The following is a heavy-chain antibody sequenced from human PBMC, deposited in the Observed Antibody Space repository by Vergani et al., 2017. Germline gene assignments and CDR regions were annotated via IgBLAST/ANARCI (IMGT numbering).Heavy chain of an antibody. CDR1: GGSFSGYY. CDR2: INHSGST. V-gene: IGHV4-34*01. J-gene: IGHJ4*02. D-gene: IGHD3-22*01. Sequence: QLQLQESGPGLVKPSETLSLTCTVYGGSFSGYYWSWIRQPPGKGLEWIGEINHSGSTNYNPSLKSPVTISVDTSKNQFSLKLRSVTAADTAVYYCARAYYYDSSGYYYGPYYFDYWGQGTLVTVSS. CDR3: ARAYYYDSSGYYYGPYYFDY.